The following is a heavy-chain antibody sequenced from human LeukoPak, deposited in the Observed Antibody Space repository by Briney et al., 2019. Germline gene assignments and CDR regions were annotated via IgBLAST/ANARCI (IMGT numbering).Heavy chain of an antibody. CDR2: VYHSGST. D-gene: IGHD5-18*01. CDR1: GGSISSYY. CDR3: ARGGGYSYGHLDY. J-gene: IGHJ4*02. V-gene: IGHV4-59*01. Sequence: SETLSLTCIVSGGSISSYYWSWIRQPPGKGLEGIGYVYHSGSTNYNPSLKSRVTISVDTSKNQFSLKLSSVTAADTAVYYCARGGGYSYGHLDYWGQGTLVTVSS.